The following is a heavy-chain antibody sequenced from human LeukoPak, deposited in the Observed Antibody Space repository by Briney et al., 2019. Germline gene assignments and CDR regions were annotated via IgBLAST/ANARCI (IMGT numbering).Heavy chain of an antibody. J-gene: IGHJ3*02. CDR1: GDSITRSDW. V-gene: IGHV4-28*05. D-gene: IGHD1-26*01. CDR2: IYYSGRV. Sequence: KTSDTLSLTCAVSGDSITRSDWGAWIRQPPGKGLEWLGNIYYSGRVYHNPSRQTRVTMSVDSSKNQFSLRLGSVTAVDTAVYFCAKTRSGTYYGDSFDIWGQGILVTVSS. CDR3: AKTRSGTYYGDSFDI.